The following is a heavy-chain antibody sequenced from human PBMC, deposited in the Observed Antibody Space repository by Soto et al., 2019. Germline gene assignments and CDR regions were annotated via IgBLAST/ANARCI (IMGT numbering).Heavy chain of an antibody. Sequence: EVQLVESGGGLVQPGGSLRLSCAASEFTFSGYWMHWVRQAPGKGLVWVSRITTDGSSTTYAESVKGRFTISRDNAKNTLYLQINSLRAEDTAVYYCARGAWYFDSWGQGTLVTVSS. CDR1: EFTFSGYW. CDR3: ARGAWYFDS. D-gene: IGHD2-15*01. V-gene: IGHV3-74*01. CDR2: ITTDGSST. J-gene: IGHJ4*02.